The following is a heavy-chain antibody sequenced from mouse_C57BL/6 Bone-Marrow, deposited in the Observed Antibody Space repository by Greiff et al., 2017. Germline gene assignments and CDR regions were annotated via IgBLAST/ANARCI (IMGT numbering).Heavy chain of an antibody. J-gene: IGHJ2*01. V-gene: IGHV1-81*01. Sequence: VQLQQPGAELVRPGASVKLSCKASGYTFTSYGISWVKQRTGQGLEWIGEIYPRSGNTYYNEKFKGKATLTADKSSSTAYMELRSLTSEDSAVYFCARSPGGYFDYWGQGTTLTVSS. CDR1: GYTFTSYG. CDR3: ARSPGGYFDY. CDR2: IYPRSGNT.